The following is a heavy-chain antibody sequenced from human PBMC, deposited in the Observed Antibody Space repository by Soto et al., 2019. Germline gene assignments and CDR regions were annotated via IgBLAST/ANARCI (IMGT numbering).Heavy chain of an antibody. CDR1: GGSISSYY. V-gene: IGHV4-59*01. CDR2: IYYSGST. D-gene: IGHD4-17*01. J-gene: IGHJ4*02. CDR3: ARDGDYGGIDY. Sequence: QVQLQESGPGLVKPSETLSLTCTVSGGSISSYYWSWIRQPPGKGLEWIGYIYYSGSTNYNPSLKSRVTISVDTSKNQFSLKLSSVTAEDTAVYYCARDGDYGGIDYWGQGTLVTVSS.